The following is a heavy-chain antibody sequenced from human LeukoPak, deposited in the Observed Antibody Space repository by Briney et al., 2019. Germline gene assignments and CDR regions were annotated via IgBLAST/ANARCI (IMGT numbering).Heavy chain of an antibody. CDR2: ISYDGSNK. D-gene: IGHD1-26*01. Sequence: GGSLRLSCAASGFTFSSYAMHWVRQAPGKGLEWVAVISYDGSNKYYADSVKGRFTISRDNSKNTLYLQMNSLRAEDTAVYYCARSGGSYSLPYWYFDLWGRGTLVTVSS. J-gene: IGHJ2*01. CDR1: GFTFSSYA. V-gene: IGHV3-30-3*01. CDR3: ARSGGSYSLPYWYFDL.